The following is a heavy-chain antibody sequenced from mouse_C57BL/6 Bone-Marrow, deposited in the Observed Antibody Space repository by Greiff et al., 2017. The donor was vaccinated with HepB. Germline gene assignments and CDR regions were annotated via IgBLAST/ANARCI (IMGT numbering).Heavy chain of an antibody. D-gene: IGHD1-1*01. J-gene: IGHJ2*01. CDR1: GYTFTSYG. V-gene: IGHV1-5*01. CDR3: TREDYYGPHY. CDR2: IYPGNSDT. Sequence: EVQLQQSGTVLARPGASVKMSCKTSGYTFTSYGMHWVNQRPGQGLEWIGAIYPGNSDTSYNQKFKGKTKHTAVTSAITAYMVLSSLTNEDSAVYYCTREDYYGPHYWGQGTTLTVSS.